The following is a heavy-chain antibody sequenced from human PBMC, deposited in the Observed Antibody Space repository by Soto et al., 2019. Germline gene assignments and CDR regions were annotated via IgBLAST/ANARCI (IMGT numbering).Heavy chain of an antibody. V-gene: IGHV1-18*01. J-gene: IGHJ5*01. CDR1: GYTFSSHG. CDR2: ISGYNGNA. D-gene: IGHD2-15*01. Sequence: WASVKVSCKASGYTFSSHGIIWVRQAPGQGLGWMGWISGYNGNAKYAQRFQGRVTMTTDTSTSTVYMDLRSLGSDDSAVYYCAREGSYGWYDCWGQGTLVTVSS. CDR3: AREGSYGWYDC.